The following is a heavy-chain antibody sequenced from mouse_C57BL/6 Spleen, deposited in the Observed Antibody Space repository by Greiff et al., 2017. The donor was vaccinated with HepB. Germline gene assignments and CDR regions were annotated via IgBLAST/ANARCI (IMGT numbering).Heavy chain of an antibody. D-gene: IGHD1-1*01. CDR2: IDPEDGDT. V-gene: IGHV14-1*01. Sequence: EVKLMESGAELVRPGASVKLSCTASGFNIKDYYMHWVKQRPEQGLEWIGRIDPEDGDTEYAPKFQGKATMTADTSSNTAYLQLSSLTSEDTAVYYCTTYYYGSSPSDYWGQGTTLTVSS. CDR1: GFNIKDYY. CDR3: TTYYYGSSPSDY. J-gene: IGHJ2*01.